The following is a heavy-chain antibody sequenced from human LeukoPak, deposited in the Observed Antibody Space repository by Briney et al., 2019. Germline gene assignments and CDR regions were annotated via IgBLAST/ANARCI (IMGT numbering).Heavy chain of an antibody. V-gene: IGHV3-74*01. CDR2: IKTDGSST. Sequence: GGSLRLSCAASGFTFSSYWMHWVRQAPGKGLVWVSHIKTDGSSTNYAESVKGRFTISRDNAKNTVYLQMNSLRAEDTAVYYCARATYDILTGYYFDYWGQGTLVTVSS. D-gene: IGHD3-9*01. CDR3: ARATYDILTGYYFDY. J-gene: IGHJ4*02. CDR1: GFTFSSYW.